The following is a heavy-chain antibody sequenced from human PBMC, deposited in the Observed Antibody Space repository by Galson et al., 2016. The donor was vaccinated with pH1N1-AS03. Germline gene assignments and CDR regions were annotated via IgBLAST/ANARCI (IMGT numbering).Heavy chain of an antibody. J-gene: IGHJ4*02. CDR3: AKARPPTLTAVYFDY. Sequence: SLRLSCAASAFTFSTYDMHWVRQAPGKGLEWVAFIKYDGNNKNYGDSVKGRFTISRDNSKNTLYLQMNSLRDEDTAVYYCAKARPPTLTAVYFDYWGQGTLVTVSS. CDR1: AFTFSTYD. CDR2: IKYDGNNK. D-gene: IGHD4-17*01. V-gene: IGHV3-30*02.